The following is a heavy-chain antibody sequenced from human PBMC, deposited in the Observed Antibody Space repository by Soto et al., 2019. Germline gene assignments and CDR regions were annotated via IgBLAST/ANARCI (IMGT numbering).Heavy chain of an antibody. J-gene: IGHJ6*02. CDR2: IIPILGIA. V-gene: IGHV1-69*02. CDR1: GGTFSSYT. D-gene: IGHD4-17*01. Sequence: QVQLVQSGAEVKKPGSSVKVSCKASGGTFSSYTISWVRQAPGQGLEWMGRIIPILGIANYAQKFQGRVTITADKSTRRTYMELSSRISEDKAGYYCLTTVTTNYYYYYGMDVWGQGTTVTVSS. CDR3: LTTVTTNYYYYYGMDV.